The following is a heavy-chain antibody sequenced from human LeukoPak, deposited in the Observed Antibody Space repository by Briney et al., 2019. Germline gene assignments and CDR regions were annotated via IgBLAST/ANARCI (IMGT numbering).Heavy chain of an antibody. CDR3: ARGENYYGMDV. Sequence: SETLSLTCTVSGGSISSYYWSWIRQPPGKGLEWIGYIYYSGSTNYNPSLKSRVTISVDTSKNQFSLKLSSVTAADTAVYYCARGENYYGMDVWGQGTTVTVSS. CDR1: GGSISSYY. V-gene: IGHV4-59*01. J-gene: IGHJ6*02. CDR2: IYYSGST.